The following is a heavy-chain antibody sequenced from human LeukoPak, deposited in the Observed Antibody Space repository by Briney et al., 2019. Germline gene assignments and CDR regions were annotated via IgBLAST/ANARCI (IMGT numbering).Heavy chain of an antibody. CDR1: GGSISGYY. CDR2: VYTSGSTSWST. Sequence: PSETLSLTCSVSGGSISGYYWSWIRQPAGKSLEWIGRVYTSGSTSWSTNYNPSLKSRVTISVDTSKNQFSLKLSSVTAADTAVYYCARRKGYSSGWYPHWGQGTLVTVSS. D-gene: IGHD6-19*01. V-gene: IGHV4-4*07. CDR3: ARRKGYSSGWYPH. J-gene: IGHJ4*02.